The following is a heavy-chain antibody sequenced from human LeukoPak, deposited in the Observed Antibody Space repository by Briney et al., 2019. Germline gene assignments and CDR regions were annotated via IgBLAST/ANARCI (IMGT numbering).Heavy chain of an antibody. CDR2: IYHTGIT. J-gene: IGHJ3*02. CDR1: GGSISSGGYY. Sequence: SETLSLTCTVSGGSISSGGYYWSWIRQHPGKGLEWIGYIYHTGITNQNPSLKSRVAISLDTSKSQFSLKLTSVTAADTAVYYCAKDLGGYNDYSGYYYPEAFDIWGQGTMVTVSS. V-gene: IGHV4-61*08. CDR3: AKDLGGYNDYSGYYYPEAFDI. D-gene: IGHD3-22*01.